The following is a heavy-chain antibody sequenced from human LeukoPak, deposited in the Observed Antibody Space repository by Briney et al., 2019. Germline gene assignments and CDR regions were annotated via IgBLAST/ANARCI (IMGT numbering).Heavy chain of an antibody. J-gene: IGHJ4*02. V-gene: IGHV3-64*01. CDR1: GFTFSDYA. CDR2: ITPNADST. CDR3: ARDSEGYYFDY. Sequence: GGSLRLSCEASGFTFSDYAMHWVRRAPGKGLEYVSAITPNADSTYYAKSVKGRFTISRDDSKNTLYLQMGSLRAEDMAVYYCARDSEGYYFDYWGQGTLVTVSS.